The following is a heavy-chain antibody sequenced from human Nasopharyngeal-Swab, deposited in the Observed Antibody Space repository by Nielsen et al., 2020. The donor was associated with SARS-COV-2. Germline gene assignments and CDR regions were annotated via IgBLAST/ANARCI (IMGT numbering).Heavy chain of an antibody. CDR1: GYTFTSCG. Sequence: ASVKVSCKASGYTFTSCGISWVRQAPGQGLEWMGWISAYNGNTNYAQKLQGRVTMTTDTSTSTAYMELRSLRSDDTAVYYCASARIPVPDAFDIWGQGTMVTVSS. D-gene: IGHD2-15*01. V-gene: IGHV1-18*01. CDR3: ASARIPVPDAFDI. J-gene: IGHJ3*02. CDR2: ISAYNGNT.